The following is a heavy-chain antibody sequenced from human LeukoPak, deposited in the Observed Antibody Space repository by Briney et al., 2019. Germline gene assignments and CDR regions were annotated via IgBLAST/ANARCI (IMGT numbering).Heavy chain of an antibody. CDR1: GFTFSSHW. Sequence: GGSLRLSCAASGFTFSSHWMHWVRQAPGEGLVWVSRVNGPGDWTHYADSVRGRFIISRDNAENTISLQMNNLRAEDTAEYFCAREVFEGQRQSDAFDVWGQGTMVTVSS. CDR2: VNGPGDWT. J-gene: IGHJ3*01. V-gene: IGHV3-74*01. CDR3: AREVFEGQRQSDAFDV. D-gene: IGHD6-25*01.